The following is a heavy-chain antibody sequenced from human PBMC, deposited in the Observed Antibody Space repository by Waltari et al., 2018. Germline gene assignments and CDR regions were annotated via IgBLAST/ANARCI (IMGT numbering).Heavy chain of an antibody. CDR2: IIPILGIA. CDR1: GGTFSSYT. D-gene: IGHD1-7*01. J-gene: IGHJ5*02. V-gene: IGHV1-69*02. CDR3: ANLELPHWFDP. Sequence: QVQLVQSGAEVKKPGASVKVSCKASGGTFSSYTISWVRQAPGQGLEWMGRIIPILGIANYAQKFQGRVTITADKSTSTAYMELSSLRSEDTAVYYCANLELPHWFDPWGQGTLVTVSS.